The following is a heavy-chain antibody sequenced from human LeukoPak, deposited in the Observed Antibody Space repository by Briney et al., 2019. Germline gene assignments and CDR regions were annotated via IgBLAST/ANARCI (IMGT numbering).Heavy chain of an antibody. V-gene: IGHV4-34*01. CDR1: GGSFSGYY. Sequence: SETLSLTCAVYGGSFSGYYWSWIRQPPGKGLEWIGEINHSGSTNYNPSLKSRVTISVDTSKNQFSLKLSSVTAADTAVYYCARGLRAHGYWGQGTLVTVSS. D-gene: IGHD5-24*01. J-gene: IGHJ4*02. CDR2: INHSGST. CDR3: ARGLRAHGY.